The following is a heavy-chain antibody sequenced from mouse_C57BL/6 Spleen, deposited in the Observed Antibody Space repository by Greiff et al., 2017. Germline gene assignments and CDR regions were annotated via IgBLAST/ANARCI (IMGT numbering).Heavy chain of an antibody. J-gene: IGHJ4*01. CDR1: GFTFSSYA. CDR3: TRCPMDYAMDY. Sequence: EVMLVESGAGLVKPGGSLKLSCAASGFTFSSYAMSWVRQTPEKRLEWVAYISSGGDYTYYADTVKGRFTISIDNARNTLYLQMSSLKSEDTAMYYCTRCPMDYAMDYWGQGTSVTVSS. V-gene: IGHV5-9-1*02. CDR2: ISSGGDYT.